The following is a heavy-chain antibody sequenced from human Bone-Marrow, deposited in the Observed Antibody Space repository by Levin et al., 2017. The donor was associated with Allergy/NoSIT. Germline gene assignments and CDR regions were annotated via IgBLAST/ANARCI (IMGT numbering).Heavy chain of an antibody. CDR3: TRESRHILWTQFDY. J-gene: IGHJ4*02. Sequence: GESLKISCAASGFTLSNYWMHWVRQVPGKGLMWVSSINSDGTTTRYADSVRGRFTISRDNAKVTLDLQMNSLRAEDTAVYFCTRESRHILWTQFDYWGPGTLVAVSS. CDR1: GFTLSNYW. V-gene: IGHV3-74*01. D-gene: IGHD1-1*01. CDR2: INSDGTTT.